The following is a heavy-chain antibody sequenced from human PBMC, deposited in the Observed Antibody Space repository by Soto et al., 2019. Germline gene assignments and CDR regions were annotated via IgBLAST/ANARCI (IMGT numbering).Heavy chain of an antibody. CDR3: ARDPASVGYHFDL. CDR1: GFSFSTYG. CDR2: IWFDGSKK. J-gene: IGHJ4*02. V-gene: IGHV3-33*01. Sequence: QVQLVESGGGVVQPARSLKLSCAASGFSFSTYGFHWFRQAPGKGPEWVAVIWFDGSKKYYADSVEGRFTISRDNSKNTLFLQMNTLRDEDTAVYYCARDPASVGYHFDLWGQGTLVTVSS. D-gene: IGHD6-13*01.